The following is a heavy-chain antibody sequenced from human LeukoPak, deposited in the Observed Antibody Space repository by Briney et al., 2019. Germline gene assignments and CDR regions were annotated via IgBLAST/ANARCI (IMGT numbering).Heavy chain of an antibody. Sequence: GGSLRLSCAASGFTFSSYWMHWVRQAPGKGLVWVSRINNDGSSTSYADSVKGRFTISRDNAKNSLYLQMNSLRDEDTAVYYCARDRAYYYDSSGYYYFDHWGQGTLVTVSS. J-gene: IGHJ4*02. V-gene: IGHV3-74*01. CDR1: GFTFSSYW. CDR2: INNDGSST. D-gene: IGHD3-22*01. CDR3: ARDRAYYYDSSGYYYFDH.